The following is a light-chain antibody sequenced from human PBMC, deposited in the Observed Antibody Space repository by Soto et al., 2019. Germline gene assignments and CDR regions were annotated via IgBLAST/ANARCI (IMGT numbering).Light chain of an antibody. CDR1: QSVSSNY. Sequence: EIVLTQSPGTLSLSPGERATLSCRASQSVSSNYLAWYQQKPDQAPRLLIYGSSSRATGIPDRFSGGGSGTDFTLTISRLEPEDFAVYFCQQYGSSPPFTFGQGTKVEIK. J-gene: IGKJ2*01. CDR3: QQYGSSPPFT. V-gene: IGKV3-20*01. CDR2: GSS.